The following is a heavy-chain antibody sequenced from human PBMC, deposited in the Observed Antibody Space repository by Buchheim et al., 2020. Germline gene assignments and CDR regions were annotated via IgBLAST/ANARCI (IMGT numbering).Heavy chain of an antibody. CDR3: ARGGYGYGPFDY. V-gene: IGHV4-59*01. J-gene: IGHJ4*02. CDR2: IYYSGST. CDR1: GGSISSYY. D-gene: IGHD5-18*01. Sequence: QVQLQESGPGLVKPSETLSLTCTVSGGSISSYYWSWIRQPPGKGLEWIGYIYYSGSTNYNPSLKIRVTISVDTSKNQFSLKLSSVTAADTAVYYCARGGYGYGPFDYWGQGTL.